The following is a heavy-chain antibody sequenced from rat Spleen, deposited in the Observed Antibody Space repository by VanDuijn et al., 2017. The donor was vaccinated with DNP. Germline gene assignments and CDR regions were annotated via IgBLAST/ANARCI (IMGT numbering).Heavy chain of an antibody. V-gene: IGHV5-22*01. CDR1: GFTFSDYY. Sequence: EVQLVESGGDLVQPGRSLKLFCAASGFTFSDYYMAWVRQAPTKDLEWVAYIRYDGGTTYYRGSVRGRFAISRDNAKSTLYLQMNSLRSEDMATYYCVRWNSGHFDYWGQGVMVTVSS. D-gene: IGHD4-3*01. CDR2: IRYDGGTT. J-gene: IGHJ2*01. CDR3: VRWNSGHFDY.